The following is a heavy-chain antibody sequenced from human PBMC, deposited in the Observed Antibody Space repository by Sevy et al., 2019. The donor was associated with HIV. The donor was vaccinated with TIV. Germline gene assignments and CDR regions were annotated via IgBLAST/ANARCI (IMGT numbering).Heavy chain of an antibody. V-gene: IGHV3-23*01. CDR2: INGRGGST. CDR3: ARPSPRIAAAASAFYDT. D-gene: IGHD6-13*01. J-gene: IGHJ5*02. CDR1: GYSFSSYA. Sequence: GGSLRLSCVVSGYSFSSYAISWVRQAPGKGLEWVSTINGRGGSTYYADSVKGRFTISRDNPKNTLFLQMINLRADDTAIYYCARPSPRIAAAASAFYDTWGQGTLVTVSS.